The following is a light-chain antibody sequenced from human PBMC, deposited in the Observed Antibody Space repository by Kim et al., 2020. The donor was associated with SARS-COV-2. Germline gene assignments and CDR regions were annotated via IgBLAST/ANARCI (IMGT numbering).Light chain of an antibody. CDR3: QQYDRPPYT. CDR2: GTS. V-gene: IGKV3-20*01. CDR1: QSVASNH. J-gene: IGKJ2*01. Sequence: EIVLTQSPGTLSLSPGDRATLSCRASQSVASNHLAWFQQKPGQAPRLLIYGTSSRAPAIPDRLSASGSGTDFTLTISRLEPEDFAIYYCQQYDRPPYTFGQGTKLEI.